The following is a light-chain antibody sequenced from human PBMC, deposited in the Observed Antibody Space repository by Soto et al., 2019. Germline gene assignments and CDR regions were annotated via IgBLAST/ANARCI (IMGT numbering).Light chain of an antibody. CDR3: HQYGASPWT. CDR1: HSVSSKY. CDR2: GFS. V-gene: IGKV3-20*01. Sequence: EIVLTQSPGTLSLSAGERATLSCMASHSVSSKYFAWFQQRPGQAPRLLIYGFSTRATGTPDRFSASGSATEFTLNINKLEPEDFAVYYCHQYGASPWTFGQGTKVDIK. J-gene: IGKJ1*01.